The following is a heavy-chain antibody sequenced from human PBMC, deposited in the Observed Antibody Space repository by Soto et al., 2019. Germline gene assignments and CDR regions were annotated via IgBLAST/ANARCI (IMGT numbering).Heavy chain of an antibody. J-gene: IGHJ6*01. V-gene: IGHV4-59*01. CDR3: ARGIQPPTLSPWDV. CDR1: GVSIDKYY. CDR2: IFYSGGT. D-gene: IGHD1-1*01. Sequence: SETLSLTCNVAGVSIDKYYWTWIRPSPGRGLEWIGYIFYSGGTNYNPSLKSRVTISADVSKSLVSLKMTSVSAADTALYYCARGIQPPTLSPWDVWGQGTPVTVSS.